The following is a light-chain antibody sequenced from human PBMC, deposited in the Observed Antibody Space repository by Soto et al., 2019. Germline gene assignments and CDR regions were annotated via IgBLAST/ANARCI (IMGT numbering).Light chain of an antibody. Sequence: EIVLTQSPGTLSLSPGEGATLSCRASQSVSSSYIAWYQQRPGQTPSLLIYGASSRATGIPDRFSGSGSGTHFTLTISRLEPGDFAVYYCQHYGSSTVTFGQGTQVEIK. V-gene: IGKV3-20*01. CDR2: GAS. J-gene: IGKJ5*01. CDR3: QHYGSSTVT. CDR1: QSVSSSY.